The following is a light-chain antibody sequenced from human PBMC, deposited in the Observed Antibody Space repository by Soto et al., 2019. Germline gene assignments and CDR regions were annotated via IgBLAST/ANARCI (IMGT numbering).Light chain of an antibody. V-gene: IGKV2-28*01. Sequence: DMVRAQSPLSLPVTPGEAASMSCRSSQSLLHKNGNNYFNWYLQKPGQSPQLLIYMGFKRASGVPGRFSGSGSGTYFTLQISRVEAEDAGVYYCMQALQTPRKCGQGNKGAIK. CDR1: QSLLHKNGNNY. CDR2: MGF. J-gene: IGKJ1*01. CDR3: MQALQTPRK.